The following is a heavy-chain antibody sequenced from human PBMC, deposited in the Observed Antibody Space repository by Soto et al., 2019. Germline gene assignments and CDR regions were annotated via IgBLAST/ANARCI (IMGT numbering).Heavy chain of an antibody. D-gene: IGHD6-19*01. Sequence: ASVKVSCKASGYTFTSYAMHWVRQAPGQRLEWMGWINAGNGNTKYSQKFQGRVTITRDTSASTAYMELSSLRSEDTPVYYCARDGSSGWYSVDYWGQGTLVTVSS. CDR3: ARDGSSGWYSVDY. CDR2: INAGNGNT. CDR1: GYTFTSYA. J-gene: IGHJ4*02. V-gene: IGHV1-3*01.